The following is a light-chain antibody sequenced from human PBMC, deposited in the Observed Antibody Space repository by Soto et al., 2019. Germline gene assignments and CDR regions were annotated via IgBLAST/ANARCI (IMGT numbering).Light chain of an antibody. CDR3: SSYTTGSSLV. J-gene: IGLJ2*01. CDR1: SSDVGSYDR. Sequence: QSALTQPPSVSGSPGQSVTISCTGTSSDVGSYDRVSWYQQPPGTAPRLMIYEVTNRPSGVPDRFSGSKSGNTASLTISGLQPEDEGDYYCSSYTTGSSLVFGGGTKLTVL. V-gene: IGLV2-18*02. CDR2: EVT.